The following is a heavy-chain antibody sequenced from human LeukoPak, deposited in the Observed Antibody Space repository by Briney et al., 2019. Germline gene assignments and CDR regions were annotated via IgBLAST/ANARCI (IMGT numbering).Heavy chain of an antibody. CDR1: GYTFTNFG. V-gene: IGHV1-18*01. CDR2: ISAYNGNT. J-gene: IGHJ4*02. CDR3: ARDRDYGDYNAQDLFVY. D-gene: IGHD4-17*01. Sequence: ASVKVSCKASGYTFTNFGISWVRQAPGQGLEWMGWISAYNGNTNYAQRLQGRVTMTTDTSTSTAYMELRSLRSDDTAVYYCARDRDYGDYNAQDLFVYWGQGTLVTVSS.